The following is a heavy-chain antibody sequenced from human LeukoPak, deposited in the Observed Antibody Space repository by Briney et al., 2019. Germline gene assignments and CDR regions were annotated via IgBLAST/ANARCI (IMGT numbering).Heavy chain of an antibody. CDR2: IYSGGGT. Sequence: GGFLRLSCATSGFTVSSNYMTWVRQAPGKGLEWVSVIYSGGGTRYADSVKGRFTISRDNAKNSLYLQMNSLRAEDTAVYYCASDVGAAGFDYWGQGTLVTVSS. V-gene: IGHV3-66*01. D-gene: IGHD1-26*01. J-gene: IGHJ4*02. CDR3: ASDVGAAGFDY. CDR1: GFTVSSNY.